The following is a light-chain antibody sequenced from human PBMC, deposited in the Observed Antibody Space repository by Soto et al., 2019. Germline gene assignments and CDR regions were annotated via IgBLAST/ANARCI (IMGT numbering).Light chain of an antibody. CDR3: QQYGTSPA. J-gene: IGKJ1*01. CDR1: QTVRSNY. CDR2: GAS. Sequence: EIVLTQSPGTLSLSPGERATLSCRASQTVRSNYLAWYQQIPGQAPRLLIYGASSRATGIPDRFSGSGSGTDFTLTISRQEPEDFAVYYCQQYGTSPAFGQGTRVEVK. V-gene: IGKV3-20*01.